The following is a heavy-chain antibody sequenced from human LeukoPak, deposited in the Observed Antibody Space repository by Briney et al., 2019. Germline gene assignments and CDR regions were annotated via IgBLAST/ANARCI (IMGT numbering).Heavy chain of an antibody. CDR2: ISGSGGST. J-gene: IGHJ4*02. CDR3: AKHRRLLSSSWPFGPIDY. V-gene: IGHV3-23*01. CDR1: GFTFSSYA. Sequence: GGSLRLSCAASGFTFSSYAMSWVRQAPGKGLEWVSAISGSGGSTYYADSVKGRFTISRDNSKNTLYLQMNSLRAEDTAVYYCAKHRRLLSSSWPFGPIDYWGQGTLVTVSS. D-gene: IGHD6-6*01.